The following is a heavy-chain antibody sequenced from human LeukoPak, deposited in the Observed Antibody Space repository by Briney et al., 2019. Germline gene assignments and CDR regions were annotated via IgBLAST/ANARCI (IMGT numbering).Heavy chain of an antibody. CDR3: AKDDSGSYRD. D-gene: IGHD1-26*01. Sequence: LPGGTLRLSCAASGFTFSSYGMSWVRQAPGKGLEWVSLISWDGGSTYYADSVKGRFTISRDNSKNSLYLQMNSLRTEDTALYYCAKDDSGSYRDWGQGTLVTVSS. V-gene: IGHV3-43*01. CDR1: GFTFSSYG. CDR2: ISWDGGST. J-gene: IGHJ4*02.